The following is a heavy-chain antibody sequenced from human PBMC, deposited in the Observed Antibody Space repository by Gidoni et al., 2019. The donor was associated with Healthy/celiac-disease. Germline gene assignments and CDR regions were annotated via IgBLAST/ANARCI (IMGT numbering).Heavy chain of an antibody. J-gene: IGHJ6*02. V-gene: IGHV3-15*01. CDR1: GFTFSNAW. CDR2: IKSKTDGGTT. CDR3: TTLPSLAAPPAYYYYGMDV. Sequence: EVQLVESGGGLVKPGGSLRLSCAASGFTFSNAWMSWVRQAPGKGLEWVGRIKSKTDGGTTDYAAPVKGRFTISRDDSKNTLYLQMNSLKTEDTAVYYCTTLPSLAAPPAYYYYGMDVWGQGTTVTVSS. D-gene: IGHD6-6*01.